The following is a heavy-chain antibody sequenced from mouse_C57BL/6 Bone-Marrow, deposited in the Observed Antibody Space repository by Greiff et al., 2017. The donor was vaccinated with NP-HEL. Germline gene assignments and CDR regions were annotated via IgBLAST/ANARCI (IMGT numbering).Heavy chain of an antibody. Sequence: EVQLQQSGPELVKPGASVKIPCKASGYTFTDYNMDWVKQSHGKSLEWIGDINPNNGGTIYNQKFKGKATLTVDKSSSTAYMELRSLTSEDTAVYYCARSVITTVVATEPYYFDYWGQGTTLTVSS. J-gene: IGHJ2*01. D-gene: IGHD1-1*01. V-gene: IGHV1-18*01. CDR1: GYTFTDYN. CDR2: INPNNGGT. CDR3: ARSVITTVVATEPYYFDY.